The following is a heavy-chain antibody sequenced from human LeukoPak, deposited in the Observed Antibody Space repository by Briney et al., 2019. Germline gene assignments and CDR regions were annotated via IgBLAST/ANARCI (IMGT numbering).Heavy chain of an antibody. J-gene: IGHJ5*02. Sequence: PGGSLRLSCAASGFTFSSYAIRCVRQAPGKGLEWVSAISGSGGSTYYADSVKGRFTISRDNSKNTLYLQMNSLRAEDTAVYYCAKSGQWLVLHWFDPWGQGTLVTVSS. CDR2: ISGSGGST. V-gene: IGHV3-23*01. CDR3: AKSGQWLVLHWFDP. D-gene: IGHD6-19*01. CDR1: GFTFSSYA.